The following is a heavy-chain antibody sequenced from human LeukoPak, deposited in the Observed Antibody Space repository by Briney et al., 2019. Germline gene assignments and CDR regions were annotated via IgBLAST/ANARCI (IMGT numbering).Heavy chain of an antibody. D-gene: IGHD2-2*01. CDR2: IRYDGSNK. Sequence: GGSLRLSCAASGFTFSSYGMHWVRQAPGKGLEWVAFIRYDGSNKYYADSVKGRFTISRDNSKNTLYLQMNSLRAEDTAVYYCAKDQVVVVPAAPDYYYYMDVWGKGTTVTVSS. V-gene: IGHV3-30*02. CDR1: GFTFSSYG. CDR3: AKDQVVVVPAAPDYYYYMDV. J-gene: IGHJ6*03.